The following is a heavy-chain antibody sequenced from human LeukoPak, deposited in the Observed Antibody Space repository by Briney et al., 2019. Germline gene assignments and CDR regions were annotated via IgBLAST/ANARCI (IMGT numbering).Heavy chain of an antibody. CDR2: IKGIGPAT. V-gene: IGHV3-11*04. D-gene: IGHD3-16*01. CDR3: ARAGELRYMDV. J-gene: IGHJ6*03. CDR1: GFTFSDYY. Sequence: GGSLRLSCAASGFTFSDYYMSWIRQAPGKGLEWVSTIKGIGPATYYADSLKGRFTISRDNAKNSLFLQMSSLRADDTAIYYCARAGELRYMDVWGKGTAVTVSS.